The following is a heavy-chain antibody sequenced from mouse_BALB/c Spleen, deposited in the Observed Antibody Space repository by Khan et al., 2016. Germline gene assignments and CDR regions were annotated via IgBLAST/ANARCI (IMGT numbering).Heavy chain of an antibody. CDR2: INTYTGEP. J-gene: IGHJ3*01. CDR1: GYTFTNYG. V-gene: IGHV9-1*02. D-gene: IGHD2-1*01. Sequence: QIQLVQSGPELKKPGETVKISCKASGYTFTNYGMNWVKQAPGKGLKWMGWINTYTGEPTYADDFKGRFAFSLATSASTAYLQINNLKNEDMATYFCARGGGNFAWFAYWGQGTLVTVSA. CDR3: ARGGGNFAWFAY.